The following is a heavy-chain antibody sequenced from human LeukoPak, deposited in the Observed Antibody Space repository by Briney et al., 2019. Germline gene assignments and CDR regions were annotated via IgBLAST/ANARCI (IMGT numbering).Heavy chain of an antibody. Sequence: ASVKVSCKASGYTFTSCAMNWVRQAPGQGLEWMGWINTNTGNPTYAQGFTGRFVFSLDTSVSTAYLQISSLKAEDTAVYYCARDQSSSWSNYYYMDVWGKGTTVTVSS. CDR1: GYTFTSCA. D-gene: IGHD6-13*01. CDR3: ARDQSSSWSNYYYMDV. CDR2: INTNTGNP. V-gene: IGHV7-4-1*02. J-gene: IGHJ6*03.